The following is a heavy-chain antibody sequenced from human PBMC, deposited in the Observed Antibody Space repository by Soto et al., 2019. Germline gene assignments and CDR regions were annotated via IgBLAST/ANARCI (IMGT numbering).Heavy chain of an antibody. V-gene: IGHV1-18*01. Sequence: QVQLVQSGAEVKKPGASVKVSCKASGYTFTSYGISWVRQAPGQGLEWMGWISAYNGNTNYAQKLQGRVTMSTDTSTSTAYMELRSLRSDDTAVYYCARAKLYYDILTGYYSTSNWFDPWGQGTLVTVSS. CDR1: GYTFTSYG. CDR2: ISAYNGNT. D-gene: IGHD3-9*01. CDR3: ARAKLYYDILTGYYSTSNWFDP. J-gene: IGHJ5*02.